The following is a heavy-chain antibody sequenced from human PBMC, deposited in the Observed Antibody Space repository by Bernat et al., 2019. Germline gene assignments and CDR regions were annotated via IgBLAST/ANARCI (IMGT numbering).Heavy chain of an antibody. D-gene: IGHD3-22*01. CDR3: ARGYYDSPDV. Sequence: EVQLVESGGGLVQPGGSLRLSCAASGFTFSSYWMHWVRQAPGKGLVWVSRINGDGRSTSHADSVKGRFTISRDNAKNTLYLQMNSLRAEDTTVYYCARGYYDSPDVWGQGTTVTVSS. J-gene: IGHJ6*02. CDR1: GFTFSSYW. CDR2: INGDGRST. V-gene: IGHV3-74*01.